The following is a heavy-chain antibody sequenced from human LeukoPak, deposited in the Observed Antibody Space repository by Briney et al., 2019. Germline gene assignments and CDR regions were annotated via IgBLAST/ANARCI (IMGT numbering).Heavy chain of an antibody. CDR3: ARDLTIFGVVQNWFDP. D-gene: IGHD3-3*01. Sequence: ASVKVSCKASGYTFTGYYMHWVRQAPGQGLEWMGWINPNSGGTNYAQKFQGRVTMTRDTSISTAYMELSRLRSDDTAVYYCARDLTIFGVVQNWFDPWGQGTLVTVPS. J-gene: IGHJ5*02. V-gene: IGHV1-2*02. CDR1: GYTFTGYY. CDR2: INPNSGGT.